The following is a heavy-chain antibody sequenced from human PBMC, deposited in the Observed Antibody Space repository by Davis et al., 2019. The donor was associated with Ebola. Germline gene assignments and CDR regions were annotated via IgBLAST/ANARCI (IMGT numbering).Heavy chain of an antibody. CDR1: GFTFSSYN. Sequence: GESLKISCAASGFTFSSYNMNWVRQAPGKGLEWVSSISSSSSYIYYADSVKGRFTISRDNAKKSLYLQMNSLRVEDTAVYYCARDLDYHEGGGDFDAFDMWGQGTMVTVSS. V-gene: IGHV3-21*01. CDR3: ARDLDYHEGGGDFDAFDM. D-gene: IGHD2-21*02. CDR2: ISSSSSYI. J-gene: IGHJ3*02.